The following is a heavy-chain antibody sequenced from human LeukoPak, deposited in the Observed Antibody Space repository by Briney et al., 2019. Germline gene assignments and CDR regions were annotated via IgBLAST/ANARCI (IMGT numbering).Heavy chain of an antibody. D-gene: IGHD3-22*01. CDR2: ISGSGDSS. CDR3: ATYDTSGRGSWYFDR. CDR1: GFTFSNYA. V-gene: IGHV3-23*01. Sequence: GGSLRLSCTASGFTFSNYAMSWVRQAPGKGLEWVSIISGSGDSSYSADSMKDRFTISRDNSKNTLYLQMNTLRAEDTAVYYCATYDTSGRGSWYFDRWGRGTLVTVSS. J-gene: IGHJ2*01.